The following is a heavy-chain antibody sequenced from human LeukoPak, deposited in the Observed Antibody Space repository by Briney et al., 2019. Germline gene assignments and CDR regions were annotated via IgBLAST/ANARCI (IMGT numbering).Heavy chain of an antibody. D-gene: IGHD3-22*01. V-gene: IGHV3-53*01. J-gene: IGHJ4*02. CDR1: GFTVSASS. CDR3: VRLGYSYDTSGYYHFDS. CDR2: VYSGGTT. Sequence: GGSLRLSCAASGFTVSASSMSWVRQAPGKGLEWVSVVYSGGTTYYADSVRGRFSISRDNSENTLSLQMSRLRAEDTAVYYRVRLGYSYDTSGYYHFDSWGQGTLVTVSS.